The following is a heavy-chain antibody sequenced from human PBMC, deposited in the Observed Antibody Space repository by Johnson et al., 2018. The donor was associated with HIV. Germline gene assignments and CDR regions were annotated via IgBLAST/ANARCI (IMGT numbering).Heavy chain of an antibody. Sequence: QVQLVESGGGVVQPGRSLRLSCAASGFTFSSYAMHWVRQAPGKGLEWVAVISYDGSNKYYADSVKGRFTISRDNSENTLYLQMNSLKAEDTAVYYCARVGAEDAFDIWGQGTMVTVSS. CDR3: ARVGAEDAFDI. CDR2: ISYDGSNK. CDR1: GFTFSSYA. J-gene: IGHJ3*02. D-gene: IGHD1-26*01. V-gene: IGHV3-30*04.